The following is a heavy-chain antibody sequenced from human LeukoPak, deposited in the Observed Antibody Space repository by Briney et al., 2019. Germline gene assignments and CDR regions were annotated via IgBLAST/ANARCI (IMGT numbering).Heavy chain of an antibody. CDR1: XYSXXXYW. CDR3: ARHIEPAMVTFFDY. D-gene: IGHD5-18*01. CDR2: IYHGDSDT. J-gene: IGHJ4*02. V-gene: IGHV5-51*01. Sequence: GXXYSXXXYWIGWVRQMPGKGLEWMGIIYHGDSDTRYSPSFQGQVTISADKSISTAYLQWSSLKASDTAMYYCARHIEPAMVTFFDYWGQGALVTVSS.